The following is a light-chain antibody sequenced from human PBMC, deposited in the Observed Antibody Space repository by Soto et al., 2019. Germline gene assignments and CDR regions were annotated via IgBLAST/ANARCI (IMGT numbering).Light chain of an antibody. V-gene: IGLV1-51*01. CDR3: GTWDSRLSAGL. CDR2: NND. CDR1: TSNIESNY. J-gene: IGLJ7*01. Sequence: QSLLTQPPSVSAAPGQKVTISCSGSTSNIESNYVCWYQHLPGTAPKLLIYNNDKRPSGIPDRFSGSKSGTSATLGITGLQTGDEADYYCGTWDSRLSAGLFGGGTQLTVL.